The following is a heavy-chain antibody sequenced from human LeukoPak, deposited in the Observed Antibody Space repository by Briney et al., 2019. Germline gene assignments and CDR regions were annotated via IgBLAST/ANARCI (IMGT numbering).Heavy chain of an antibody. Sequence: GGSLRLSCEASGFTFSDYYMSWVRQAPGKGLEWVSYISTSSSYTNYADSVKGRFTISRDNSKNSLYLQMNSLRAEDTAVYNCARRYCISTSCLDYNYYGMDVWGQGTTVTVSS. CDR2: ISTSSSYT. D-gene: IGHD2-2*01. CDR1: GFTFSDYY. CDR3: ARRYCISTSCLDYNYYGMDV. J-gene: IGHJ6*02. V-gene: IGHV3-11*03.